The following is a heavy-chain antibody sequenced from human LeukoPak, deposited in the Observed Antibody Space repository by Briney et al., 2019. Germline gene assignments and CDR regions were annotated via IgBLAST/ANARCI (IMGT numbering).Heavy chain of an antibody. CDR3: ARIVRGIVQPQNAFDI. V-gene: IGHV3-7*01. J-gene: IGHJ3*02. CDR2: IKQDESEK. D-gene: IGHD2/OR15-2a*01. CDR1: GFTFSSYW. Sequence: GGSLRLSCAGSGFTFSSYWMSWVRQAPGKGLEWVANIKQDESEKYSVDSVRGRFTISRDNAKNSLYLQMNSLRAGDTAVYYCARIVRGIVQPQNAFDIWGQGTVVTVSS.